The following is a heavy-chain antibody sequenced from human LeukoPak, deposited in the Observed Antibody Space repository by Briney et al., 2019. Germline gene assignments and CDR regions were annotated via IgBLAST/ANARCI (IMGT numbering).Heavy chain of an antibody. Sequence: PSETLSLTCTVSGGSISSSSYYWGWIRQPPGEGLEWIGSIYYSGSTYYNPSLKSRVTISVDTSKNQFSLKLSSVTAADTAVYYCARGAAGFDYWGQGTLVTVSS. J-gene: IGHJ4*02. V-gene: IGHV4-39*01. CDR2: IYYSGST. CDR1: GGSISSSSYY. D-gene: IGHD6-13*01. CDR3: ARGAAGFDY.